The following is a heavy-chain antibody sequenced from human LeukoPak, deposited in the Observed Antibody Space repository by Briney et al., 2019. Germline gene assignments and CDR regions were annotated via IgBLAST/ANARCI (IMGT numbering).Heavy chain of an antibody. CDR2: INHSGST. D-gene: IGHD5-12*01. CDR3: ARAKRGYSGYDYRFDY. V-gene: IGHV4-34*01. Sequence: ETLSLTCAVYGGSFSGYYWSWIRQPPGKGLEWIGEINHSGSTNYNPSLKSRVTISVDTSRIQFSLKLSSVTAADTAVYYCARAKRGYSGYDYRFDYWGQGTLVTVSS. CDR1: GGSFSGYY. J-gene: IGHJ4*02.